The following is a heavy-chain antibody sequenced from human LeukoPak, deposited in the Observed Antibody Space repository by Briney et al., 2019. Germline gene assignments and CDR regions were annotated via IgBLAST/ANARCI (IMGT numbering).Heavy chain of an antibody. Sequence: ASVKVSCKASGYTFTSYDINWGRQATAQGLEWMGWMNPNSGNTGYAHKFQGRVTITRNTSIGTAYMELSSMRSEDTAVYYCARRPSKYYDILTGYYRSEFDYWGQGTLVTVSS. D-gene: IGHD3-9*01. CDR2: MNPNSGNT. CDR1: GYTFTSYD. V-gene: IGHV1-8*03. CDR3: ARRPSKYYDILTGYYRSEFDY. J-gene: IGHJ4*02.